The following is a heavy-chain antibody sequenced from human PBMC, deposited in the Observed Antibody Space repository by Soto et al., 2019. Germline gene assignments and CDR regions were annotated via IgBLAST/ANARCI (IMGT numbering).Heavy chain of an antibody. CDR3: AALIAAAGRPGMDV. D-gene: IGHD6-13*01. J-gene: IGHJ6*02. V-gene: IGHV4-4*02. Sequence: SETLSLTCGVSGGSISSSNWWSWVRQPPGKGLEWIGEIYHSGSTNYNPSLKSRVTISVDKSKNQFSLKLSSVTAADTAVYYCAALIAAAGRPGMDVWGQGTTVTVSS. CDR1: GGSISSSNW. CDR2: IYHSGST.